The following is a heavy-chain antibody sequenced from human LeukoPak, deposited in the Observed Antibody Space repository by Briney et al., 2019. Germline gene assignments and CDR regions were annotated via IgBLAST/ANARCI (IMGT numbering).Heavy chain of an antibody. CDR3: ARGGRVFVVVVAATQNWFDP. CDR2: INHSGST. J-gene: IGHJ5*02. Sequence: SETLSLTCAVYGGSFSGYYWSWIRQPPGKGLERIGEINHSGSTDYNPSLKSRVTISVDTSKNQFSLKLSSVTAADTAVYYCARGGRVFVVVVAATQNWFDPWGQGTLVTVSS. CDR1: GGSFSGYY. D-gene: IGHD2-15*01. V-gene: IGHV4-34*01.